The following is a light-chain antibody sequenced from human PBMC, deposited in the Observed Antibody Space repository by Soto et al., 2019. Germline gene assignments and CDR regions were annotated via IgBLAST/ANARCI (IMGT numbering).Light chain of an antibody. V-gene: IGLV2-14*02. CDR3: SSCTGTSPPLV. Sequence: QSALTQPASVSGSPGQSITISCTGTSSDVGSYNLVSWYQQHPGKAPKLMIYEVSNRPSGVSNRFSGSKSVNTASLTISWLQAEDEADYYCSSCTGTSPPLVFGGGTKLTVL. CDR1: SSDVGSYNL. CDR2: EVS. J-gene: IGLJ3*02.